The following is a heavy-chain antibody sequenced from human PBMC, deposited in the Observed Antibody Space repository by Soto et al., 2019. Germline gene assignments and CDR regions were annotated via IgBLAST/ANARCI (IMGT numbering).Heavy chain of an antibody. Sequence: PGGSLRLSCAVSGSTSSNYDMHWLRQAPGKGLEWVSGIFLESDRTGYADSVKGRFTTSRDKAKNSLYLQMNSLRPEDTALYYCGKYGKADGLDFWGQGTLVPVSP. CDR3: GKYGKADGLDF. CDR1: GSTSSNYD. V-gene: IGHV3-9*02. CDR2: IFLESDRT. J-gene: IGHJ4*02.